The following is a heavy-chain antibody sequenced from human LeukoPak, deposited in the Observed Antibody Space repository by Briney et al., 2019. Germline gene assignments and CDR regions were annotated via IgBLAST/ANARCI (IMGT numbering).Heavy chain of an antibody. J-gene: IGHJ4*02. CDR3: AKDATGPFDY. CDR2: ISYDGSYK. Sequence: GGSLRLSCAASGFTFSSYGMHWVRQAPGKGLEWVALISYDGSYKYYADSVKGRFTISRDNSKNTLYLQMNSLRAEDTAVYYCAKDATGPFDYWGQGTLVTVSS. V-gene: IGHV3-30*18. D-gene: IGHD1-1*01. CDR1: GFTFSSYG.